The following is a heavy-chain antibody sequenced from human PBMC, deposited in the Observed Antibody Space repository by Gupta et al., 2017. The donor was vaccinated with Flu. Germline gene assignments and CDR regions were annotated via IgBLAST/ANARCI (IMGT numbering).Heavy chain of an antibody. CDR2: IRRKHAGFTT. CDR1: GCNFNDYY. V-gene: IGHV3-72*01. CDR3: ARTVVRHAMDA. Sequence: EVRLVESGGGLVQPGGALTLACTGAGCNFNDYYMDWVRQAPGKGLEWVSPIRRKHAGFTTSYAASVTPRFTVSIHESTNSGSLEISRLTPEDTAVSYCARTVVRHAMDAWGQGVTVPVSS. J-gene: IGHJ6*02.